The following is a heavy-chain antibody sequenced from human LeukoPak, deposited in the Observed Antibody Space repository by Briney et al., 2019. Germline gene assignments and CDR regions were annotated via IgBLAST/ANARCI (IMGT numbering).Heavy chain of an antibody. CDR3: AKDMNSYGSGSSYNPWGPFDS. J-gene: IGHJ4*02. Sequence: GRSLRLSCAVSGFTFDNYAMHWVRQAPGKGLEWVSGIAWNSGNTGFADSVKGRFTISRDNAENSLSLQMNSLTPEDTAFYFCAKDMNSYGSGSSYNPWGPFDSWGQGTLVTVSS. D-gene: IGHD3-10*01. CDR2: IAWNSGNT. CDR1: GFTFDNYA. V-gene: IGHV3-9*01.